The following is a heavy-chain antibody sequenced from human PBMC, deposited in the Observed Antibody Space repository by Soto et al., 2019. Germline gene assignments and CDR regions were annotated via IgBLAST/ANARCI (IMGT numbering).Heavy chain of an antibody. Sequence: EVQLVESGGGLVQPGRSLRLSCAASGFTFDDYAMHWVRQAPGKGPEWVSGITWNSGSRGYAESVRGRFTISRDNDKSSLYLQMNSLRAEDTALYYCAKSMGDLEILKTTVTTYWGPFHIWGQGTLVTVSS. J-gene: IGHJ3*02. CDR1: GFTFDDYA. V-gene: IGHV3-9*01. CDR2: ITWNSGSR. D-gene: IGHD4-17*01. CDR3: AKSMGDLEILKTTVTTYWGPFHI.